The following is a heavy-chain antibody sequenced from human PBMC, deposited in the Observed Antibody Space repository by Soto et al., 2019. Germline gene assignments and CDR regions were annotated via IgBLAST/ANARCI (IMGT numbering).Heavy chain of an antibody. CDR3: TTDSYITSIIVRFDY. D-gene: IGHD3-22*01. J-gene: IGHJ4*01. CDR2: VKSKNDGGTT. Sequence: EVHLVESGGGLVKPGGSLRLSCAASGFTFSNAWINWVRQAPGKGLEWVGRVKSKNDGGTTDFAAPVKGRFAISRDDSKNMLYLEMNSLPTEDTAIYYCTTDSYITSIIVRFDYWGHGTLVTVSS. V-gene: IGHV3-15*07. CDR1: GFTFSNAW.